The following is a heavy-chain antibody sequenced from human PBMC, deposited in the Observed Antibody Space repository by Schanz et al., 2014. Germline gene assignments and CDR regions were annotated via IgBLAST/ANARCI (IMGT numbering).Heavy chain of an antibody. CDR3: ARDSGSSSWYPRDC. V-gene: IGHV3-33*01. CDR1: GFTFSRFG. D-gene: IGHD6-13*01. J-gene: IGHJ4*02. Sequence: QVQLVESGGGVVRPGRSLRLSCATSGFTFSRFGMHWVRQAPGKGPEWVALVWSDGNTKYYVDSVKGRFTISRDNSKNALYLQMNSLRAEDTALYDSARDSGSSSWYPRDCWGQGTRVTVSS. CDR2: VWSDGNTK.